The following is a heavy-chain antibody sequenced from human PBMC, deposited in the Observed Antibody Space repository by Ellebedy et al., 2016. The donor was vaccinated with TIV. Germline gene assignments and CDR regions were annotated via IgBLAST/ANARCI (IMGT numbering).Heavy chain of an antibody. CDR3: ASDQAVGGTYRGAFNI. D-gene: IGHD3-16*02. J-gene: IGHJ3*02. CDR2: INPKSGGT. V-gene: IGHV1-2*04. Sequence: ASVKVSXXAPRYTFTGYYIHWVRQAPGQGREWMGWINPKSGGTNYAQTLQGWVTMTRNTSISTAFLELSRLKSDNKAVYYCASDQAVGGTYRGAFNIWGQGTMLTVSS. CDR1: RYTFTGYY.